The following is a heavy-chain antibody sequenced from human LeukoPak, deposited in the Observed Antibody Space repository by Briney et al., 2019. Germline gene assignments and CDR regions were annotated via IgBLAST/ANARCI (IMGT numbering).Heavy chain of an antibody. CDR2: IFYSGST. CDR1: GGSISSHY. Sequence: SETLSLTCTVSGGSISSHYWSWIRQPPGKGLEWIAYIFYSGSTNYNPSLKNRVTISADTSKNQFSLKLSSVTAADTAVYYCARDSSGYDSGWYFDLWGRGTLVTVSS. D-gene: IGHD5-12*01. CDR3: ARDSSGYDSGWYFDL. V-gene: IGHV4-59*11. J-gene: IGHJ2*01.